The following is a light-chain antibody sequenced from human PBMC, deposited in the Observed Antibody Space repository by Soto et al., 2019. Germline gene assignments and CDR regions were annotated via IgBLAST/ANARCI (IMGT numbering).Light chain of an antibody. CDR2: GAS. Sequence: EIVMTQSPATLSMSPGERVSISCRASQTVSNNLAWYQQKPGQAPRLLIYGASTSAIGVAARFSGSGSGTEFTLTIPSLQSEDFAVYYCQQYHKWPPFTFGGGTVVEIK. CDR3: QQYHKWPPFT. J-gene: IGKJ4*01. V-gene: IGKV3-15*01. CDR1: QTVSNN.